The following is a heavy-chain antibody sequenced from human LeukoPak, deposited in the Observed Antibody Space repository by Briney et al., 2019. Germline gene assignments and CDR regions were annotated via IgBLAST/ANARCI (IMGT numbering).Heavy chain of an antibody. CDR2: VTNDGETP. CDR1: GFTFNDYA. V-gene: IGHV3-23*01. D-gene: IGHD1-26*01. J-gene: IGHJ4*02. CDR3: AKDGAQPGFYFDL. Sequence: GGSLRLSCVASGFTFNDYAMTWVRQAPGKGLEWVSAVTNDGETPLYADSVRGRFIISRDNLRNILYLQMHSLKVEDTAMYFCAKDGAQPGFYFDLWGQGALVTVSS.